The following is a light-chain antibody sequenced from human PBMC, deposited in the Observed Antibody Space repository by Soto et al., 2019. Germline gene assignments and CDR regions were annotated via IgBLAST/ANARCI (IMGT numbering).Light chain of an antibody. V-gene: IGKV3D-15*01. CDR1: QTINNN. CDR2: GAS. CDR3: QQYDKWPPWT. J-gene: IGKJ1*01. Sequence: EIVMTQSPATLSVSPGERATLSCRASQTINNNLAWYQQKPGQAPSLLIYGASTRATGIQARFSGSGSGTEFTLTISSLQSADFAVYYCQQYDKWPPWTFGQGTKV.